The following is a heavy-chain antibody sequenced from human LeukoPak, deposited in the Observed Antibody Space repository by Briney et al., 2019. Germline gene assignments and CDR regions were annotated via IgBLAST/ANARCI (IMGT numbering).Heavy chain of an antibody. D-gene: IGHD3-16*01. CDR3: VRDGAGGLDYFDY. Sequence: SQTLSLTRAISGDSVSSNVAAWNWIRQSPSRGLEWLGRTYYRSKWYNDYAVSVKSRITINPDTSKNQFSPQLNSVTPEDTAVYYCVRDGAGGLDYFDYWGQGNLVTVSS. CDR2: TYYRSKWYN. V-gene: IGHV6-1*01. CDR1: GDSVSSNVAA. J-gene: IGHJ4*02.